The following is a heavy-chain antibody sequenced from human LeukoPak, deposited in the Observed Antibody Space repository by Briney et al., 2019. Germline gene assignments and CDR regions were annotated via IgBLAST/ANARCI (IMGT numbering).Heavy chain of an antibody. J-gene: IGHJ5*02. CDR2: INSDGSST. Sequence: GGSLRLSCAASGFTFSSYWMHWVRQAPGKGLVWVSRINSDGSSTSYADSVKGRFTISRDNAKNTLYLQMNSLRAEDTAVYYCEREGYYDSSGPSWFDPWGQGTLVTVSS. V-gene: IGHV3-74*01. CDR1: GFTFSSYW. D-gene: IGHD3-22*01. CDR3: EREGYYDSSGPSWFDP.